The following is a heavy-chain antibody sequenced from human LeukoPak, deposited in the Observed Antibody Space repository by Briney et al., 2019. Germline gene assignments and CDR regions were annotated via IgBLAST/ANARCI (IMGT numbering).Heavy chain of an antibody. Sequence: PGGSLRFSCAASGFTFSSYWMHWVRQAPGKGLVWVSRIDSDGSSTSYADSVKGRFTISRDNAKNTLYLQMNSLRAEDTAVYYCARESRWLNAFDIWEQGTMVTVSS. CDR2: IDSDGSST. D-gene: IGHD3-22*01. J-gene: IGHJ3*02. CDR1: GFTFSSYW. CDR3: ARESRWLNAFDI. V-gene: IGHV3-74*01.